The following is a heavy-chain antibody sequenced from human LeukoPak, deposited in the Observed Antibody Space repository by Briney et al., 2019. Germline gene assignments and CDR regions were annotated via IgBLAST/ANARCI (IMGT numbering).Heavy chain of an antibody. V-gene: IGHV3-53*01. CDR1: GFTVSSNY. J-gene: IGHJ4*02. CDR2: IYSGGST. D-gene: IGHD2-21*02. CDR3: ARAPYCGGDCYSGHFDY. Sequence: GGSLRLSCAASGFTVSSNYMSWVRQAPGKGLEWASVIYSGGSTYYADSVKGRFTISRDNSKNTLYLQMNSLRAEDTAVYYCARAPYCGGDCYSGHFDYWGQGTLVTVSS.